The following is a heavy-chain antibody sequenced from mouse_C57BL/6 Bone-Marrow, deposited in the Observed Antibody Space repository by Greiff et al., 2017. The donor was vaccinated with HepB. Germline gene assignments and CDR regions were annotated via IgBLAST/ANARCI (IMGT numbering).Heavy chain of an antibody. V-gene: IGHV1-15*01. CDR3: TREDDFY. CDR1: GYTFTDYE. Sequence: VHLVESGAELVRPGASVTLSCKASGYTFTDYEMHWVKQTPVHGLEWIGAIDPETGGTAYNQKFKGKAILTADKSSSTAYMELRSLTSEDSAVYYCTREDDFYWGQGTTLTVSS. CDR2: IDPETGGT. J-gene: IGHJ2*01. D-gene: IGHD2-4*01.